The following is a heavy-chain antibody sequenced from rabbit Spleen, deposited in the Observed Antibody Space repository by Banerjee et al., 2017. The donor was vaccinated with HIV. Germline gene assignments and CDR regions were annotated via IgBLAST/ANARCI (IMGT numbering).Heavy chain of an antibody. D-gene: IGHD7-1*01. CDR1: GFSFSNKAV. CDR2: IYTRDGST. Sequence: QEQLVESGGGLVKPEGSLKLSCTASGFSFSNKAVMCWGRQAPGKGLELIAWIYTRDGSTYYASWVNGRFTISRSTSLNTVDLKMTSLTAADTATYFCARDLAGYVGSGYISYLDLWGQGTLVTVS. J-gene: IGHJ6*01. CDR3: ARDLAGYVGSGYISYLDL. V-gene: IGHV1S43*01.